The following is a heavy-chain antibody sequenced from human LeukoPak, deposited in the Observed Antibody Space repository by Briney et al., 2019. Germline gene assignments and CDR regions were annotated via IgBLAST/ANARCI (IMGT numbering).Heavy chain of an antibody. V-gene: IGHV1-24*01. CDR2: FDPEDGET. D-gene: IGHD3-22*01. CDR1: GYTLTELS. Sequence: ASVKVSCKVSGYTLTELSMHWVRQAPGKGLEWMGGFDPEDGETIYAQKFQGRVTMTEGTSTDTAYMELSSLRSDDTAVYYCASGLPLGIIMMVVEDYWGQGTLVTVSS. J-gene: IGHJ4*02. CDR3: ASGLPLGIIMMVVEDY.